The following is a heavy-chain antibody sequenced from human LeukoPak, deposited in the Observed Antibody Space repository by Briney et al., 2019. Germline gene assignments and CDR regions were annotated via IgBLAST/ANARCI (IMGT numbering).Heavy chain of an antibody. CDR3: ARYYYDSSGYYRLAHDAFDI. V-gene: IGHV1-8*01. J-gene: IGHJ3*02. Sequence: SVKVSCKASGYTFPSYDINWMRQATGQGLEWMGWMNPNSGNTGYAQKFQGRVTMTRDTSISTAYMELSSLSSEDTAVYYCARYYYDSSGYYRLAHDAFDIWGQGTMVTVST. CDR2: MNPNSGNT. CDR1: GYTFPSYD. D-gene: IGHD3-22*01.